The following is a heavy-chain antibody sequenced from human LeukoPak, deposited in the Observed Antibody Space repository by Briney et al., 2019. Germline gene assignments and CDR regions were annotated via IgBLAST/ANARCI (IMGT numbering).Heavy chain of an antibody. J-gene: IGHJ6*03. CDR3: ARENLYSGYGWYYYYYMDV. V-gene: IGHV1-2*02. D-gene: IGHD5-12*01. CDR2: INPNSGGT. CDR1: GYTFTGYY. Sequence: ASVKVSCKASGYTFTGYYMHWVRQAPGQGLEWMGWINPNSGGTNYAQKFQGRVTMTRDTSISTAYMELSRLRSDDTAVYYCARENLYSGYGWYYYYYMDVWGKGTTVTVSS.